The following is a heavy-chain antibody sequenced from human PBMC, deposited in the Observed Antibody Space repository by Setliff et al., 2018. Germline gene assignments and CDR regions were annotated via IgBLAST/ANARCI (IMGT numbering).Heavy chain of an antibody. CDR1: GGTFGSSA. J-gene: IGHJ4*02. D-gene: IGHD6-19*01. Sequence: SVKVSCKVSGGTFGSSAFTWVRQAPGPGLEYMGGIIPFFGNTNYAQKFQGRLSITADESTNTVYMELSRLRSEDTALYYCARVRGSGWPFDYWGQGTLVTVSS. V-gene: IGHV1-69*13. CDR3: ARVRGSGWPFDY. CDR2: IIPFFGNT.